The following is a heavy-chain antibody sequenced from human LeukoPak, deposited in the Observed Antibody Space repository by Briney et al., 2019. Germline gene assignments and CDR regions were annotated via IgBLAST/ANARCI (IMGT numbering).Heavy chain of an antibody. CDR2: IYYSGST. J-gene: IGHJ5*02. V-gene: IGHV4-39*01. Sequence: SETLSHTCTVSGGSISSSSYYWGWIRQPPGKGLEWIGSIYYSGSTYYNPSLKSRVTISVDTSKNQFSLKLSSVTAADTAVYYCARHWMITFGGVIVKDWFDPWGQGTLVTVSS. CDR3: ARHWMITFGGVIVKDWFDP. D-gene: IGHD3-16*02. CDR1: GGSISSSSYY.